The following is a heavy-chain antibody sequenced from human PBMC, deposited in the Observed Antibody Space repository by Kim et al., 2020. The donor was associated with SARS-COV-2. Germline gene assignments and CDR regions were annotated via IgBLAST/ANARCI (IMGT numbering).Heavy chain of an antibody. CDR2: INHSGST. Sequence: SETLSLTCAVYGGSFSGYYWSWIRQPPGKGLEWIGEINHSGSTNYNPSLKSRVTISVDTSKNQFSLKLSSVTAADTAVYYCARGAGAKVAVTMYQPLLGWFDPWGQGTLVTVSS. J-gene: IGHJ5*02. D-gene: IGHD2-21*02. CDR1: GGSFSGYY. V-gene: IGHV4-34*01. CDR3: ARGAGAKVAVTMYQPLLGWFDP.